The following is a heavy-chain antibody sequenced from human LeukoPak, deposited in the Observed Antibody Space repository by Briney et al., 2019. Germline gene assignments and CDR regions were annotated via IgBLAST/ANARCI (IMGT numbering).Heavy chain of an antibody. V-gene: IGHV4-59*01. J-gene: IGHJ6*03. D-gene: IGHD6-13*01. CDR3: ARVQRQLVPKNYYYYMDV. Sequence: PSETLSLTCTVSGGSISSYYWSWIRQPPGKGLEWIGYIYYSGSTNYNPSLESRVTISVDTSKNQFSLRLSSVTAADTAVYYCARVQRQLVPKNYYYYMDVWGKGTTVTVSS. CDR1: GGSISSYY. CDR2: IYYSGST.